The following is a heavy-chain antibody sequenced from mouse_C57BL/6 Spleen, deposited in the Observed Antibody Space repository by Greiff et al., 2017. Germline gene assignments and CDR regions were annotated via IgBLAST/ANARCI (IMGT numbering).Heavy chain of an antibody. CDR2: ISYDGSN. D-gene: IGHD1-1*01. J-gene: IGHJ4*01. CDR1: GYSIISGYY. V-gene: IGHV3-6*01. CDR3: ARDRQYYGSRYLDYYAMDY. Sequence: EVKLQESGPGLVKPSQSLSLTCSVTGYSIISGYYWNWIRQFPGNKLEWMGYISYDGSNNYNPSLKNRISITRDTSKNQFFLKLNSVTTEDTATYYCARDRQYYGSRYLDYYAMDYWGQGTSVTVSS.